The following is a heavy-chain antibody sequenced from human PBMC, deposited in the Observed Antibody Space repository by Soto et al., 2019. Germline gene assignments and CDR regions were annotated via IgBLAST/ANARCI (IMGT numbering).Heavy chain of an antibody. CDR1: GYSFTSYW. CDR2: IHPGDSDT. V-gene: IGHV5-51*01. CDR3: ARSDGIPYHFDY. J-gene: IGHJ4*02. D-gene: IGHD2-2*02. Sequence: PGESLKISCQGSGYSFTSYWIAWVRQMPGKGLEWMGIIHPGDSDTRYSPSFQGQVTISAAKSISAAYLQWTSLRASDTAVYYCARSDGIPYHFDYWGQGTLVTVSS.